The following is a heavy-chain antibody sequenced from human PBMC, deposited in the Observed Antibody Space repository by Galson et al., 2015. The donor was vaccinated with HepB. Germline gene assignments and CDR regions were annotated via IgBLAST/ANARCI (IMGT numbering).Heavy chain of an antibody. CDR2: IYYSGST. Sequence: ETLSLTCTVSGGSISSYYWSWIRQPPGKGLEWIGYIYYSGSTNYNPSLKSRVTISVDTSKNQFSLKLSSVTAADTAVYYCARDVFLARFGHNWFNPWGQGTLVTVSS. V-gene: IGHV4-59*01. CDR1: GGSISSYY. J-gene: IGHJ5*02. D-gene: IGHD3-10*01. CDR3: ARDVFLARFGHNWFNP.